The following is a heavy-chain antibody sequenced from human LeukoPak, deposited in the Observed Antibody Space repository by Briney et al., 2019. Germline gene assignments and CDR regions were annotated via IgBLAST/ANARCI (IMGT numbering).Heavy chain of an antibody. CDR3: AKGALQADGEPGDY. D-gene: IGHD4-17*01. J-gene: IGHJ4*02. CDR1: GFTFRSYA. Sequence: GGSLRLSCAASGFTFRSYAMSWVRQAPGKGLEWVSAISGSGGSTYYADSVKGRFTISRDNSKNTLYLQMNSLRAEDTAVYYCAKGALQADGEPGDYWGQGTLVTVSS. V-gene: IGHV3-23*01. CDR2: ISGSGGST.